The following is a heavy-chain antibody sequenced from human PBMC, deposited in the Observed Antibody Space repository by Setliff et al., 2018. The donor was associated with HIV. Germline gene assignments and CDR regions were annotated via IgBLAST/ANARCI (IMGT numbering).Heavy chain of an antibody. CDR3: AKGPARTTMIVVVSAFDI. CDR1: GLTFSNYW. J-gene: IGHJ3*02. V-gene: IGHV3-74*01. D-gene: IGHD3-22*01. Sequence: PGGSLRLSCAASGLTFSNYWMHWVRQAPGKGLEWVSRIDSDGSDTNYADSVKGRFTISRNISKNTLYLQMNNLSTEDTAVYYCAKGPARTTMIVVVSAFDIWGQGTMVTVS. CDR2: IDSDGSDT.